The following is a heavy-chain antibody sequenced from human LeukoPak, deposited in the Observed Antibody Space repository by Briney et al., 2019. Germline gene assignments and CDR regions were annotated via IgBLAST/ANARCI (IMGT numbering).Heavy chain of an antibody. D-gene: IGHD6-13*01. V-gene: IGHV4-59*01. CDR3: ARTEYSSSWSGDRDNWFDP. Sequence: PSETLSLTCTVSGGSISSYYWSWIRQPPGKGLEWIGYIYYSGSTNYNPSLKSRVTISVDTSKNQFSLKLSSVTAADTAVYYCARTEYSSSWSGDRDNWFDPWGQGTLVTVSS. J-gene: IGHJ5*02. CDR2: IYYSGST. CDR1: GGSISSYY.